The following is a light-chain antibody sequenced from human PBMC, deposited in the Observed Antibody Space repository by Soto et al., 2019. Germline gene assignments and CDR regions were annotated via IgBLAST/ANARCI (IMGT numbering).Light chain of an antibody. V-gene: IGLV2-11*01. CDR1: NNDIGGYQY. CDR3: CSYAGSSTWM. CDR2: DVN. J-gene: IGLJ3*02. Sequence: QSVLTQPRSVSGSPGQSVTISCTGTNNDIGGYQYVSWYQQHPGKAPKLIIYDVNKRPSRILDRFAGSRSANTASLTISGLQAEDEADYYCCSYAGSSTWMFGGGTKLTVL.